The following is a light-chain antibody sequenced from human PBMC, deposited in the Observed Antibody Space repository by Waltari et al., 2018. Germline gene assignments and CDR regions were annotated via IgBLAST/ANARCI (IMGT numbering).Light chain of an antibody. CDR2: DAT. CDR3: SSQTSDGVVL. J-gene: IGLJ2*01. Sequence: QSAMPLPASASGSPGQAITDPGTDTSSPVRAADYGTWFQHHPGTAPQVIIYDATNRPSGVSNRFSGSKSANTASLTISGLQAEDEADYYCSSQTSDGVVLFGGGTKVTVL. V-gene: IGLV2-14*03. CDR1: SSPVRAADY.